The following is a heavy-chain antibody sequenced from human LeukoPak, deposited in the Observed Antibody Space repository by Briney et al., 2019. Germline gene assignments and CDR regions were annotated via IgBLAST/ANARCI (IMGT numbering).Heavy chain of an antibody. Sequence: GGSLRLSCAASGFTFSSYSMNWVRQAPGKGLEWVSSISSSTSYIYYADSVKGRFTISRDNAKNSLYLQMNSLRAEDTAVYYCARDWATSSFDIWGQGTMATVSS. D-gene: IGHD5-12*01. CDR1: GFTFSSYS. CDR2: ISSSTSYI. J-gene: IGHJ3*02. V-gene: IGHV3-21*01. CDR3: ARDWATSSFDI.